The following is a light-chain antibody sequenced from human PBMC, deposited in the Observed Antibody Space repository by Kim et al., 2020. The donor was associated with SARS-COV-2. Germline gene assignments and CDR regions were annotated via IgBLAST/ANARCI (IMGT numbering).Light chain of an antibody. J-gene: IGLJ3*02. Sequence: GQRVTISCSGRACNIRSYPVSWYQQVPGTAPNLLIYGNDQRPSGVPDRFSGSKSGTSASLAISGLQSEDEADYFCAAWDDSLYGRVFGGGTQLTVL. CDR2: GND. V-gene: IGLV1-44*01. CDR3: AAWDDSLYGRV. CDR1: ACNIRSYP.